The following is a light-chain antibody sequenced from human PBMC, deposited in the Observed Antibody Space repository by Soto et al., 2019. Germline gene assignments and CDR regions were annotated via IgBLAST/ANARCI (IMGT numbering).Light chain of an antibody. V-gene: IGLV2-14*01. CDR2: EVT. J-gene: IGLJ1*01. CDR1: SGDIGSYNR. CDR3: SSYTNINTRACV. Sequence: QSALTHPAAVSGSPGQSMTICWTGTSGDIGSYNRVSWYQQHPGKAPKLIIYEVTDRPSGVSNRFSGSKSGNTASLTISGLQAEDEAEYYCSSYTNINTRACVFGTGTKVTVL.